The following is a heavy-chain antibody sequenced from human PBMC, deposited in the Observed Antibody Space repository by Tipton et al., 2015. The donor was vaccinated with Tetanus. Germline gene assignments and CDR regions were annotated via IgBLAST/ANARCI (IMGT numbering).Heavy chain of an antibody. J-gene: IGHJ2*01. V-gene: IGHV4-38-2*01. CDR3: ARTGGVVVIQTNWYFDL. D-gene: IGHD3-22*01. Sequence: TLSLTFAVSGYSISSGYYWGWIRQPPGKGLEWIGSIYHRGSTYYNPSLKSRVTISVDTPKNQFSLKLSSVTAADTAVYYCARTGGVVVIQTNWYFDLWGRGTLVTVSS. CDR2: IYHRGST. CDR1: GYSISSGYY.